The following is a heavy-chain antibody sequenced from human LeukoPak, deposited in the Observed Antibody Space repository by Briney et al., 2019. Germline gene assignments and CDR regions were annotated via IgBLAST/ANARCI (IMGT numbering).Heavy chain of an antibody. CDR2: IYYSGST. D-gene: IGHD1-26*01. CDR3: ARIPIVGATTPDY. V-gene: IGHV4-39*01. CDR1: GGSISSSSYY. Sequence: SETLSLTCTVSGGSISSSSYYWGWIRQPPGKGLEWIGSIYYSGSTYYNPSLKSRVTISVDTSKNQFSLKLSSVTAADTAVYYWARIPIVGATTPDYWGKGPLVTVSS. J-gene: IGHJ4*02.